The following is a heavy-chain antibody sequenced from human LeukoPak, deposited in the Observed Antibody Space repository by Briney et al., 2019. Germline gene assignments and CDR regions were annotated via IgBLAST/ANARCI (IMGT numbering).Heavy chain of an antibody. V-gene: IGHV3-23*01. CDR3: AKAPLPRVHRPTGLDY. J-gene: IGHJ4*02. D-gene: IGHD3-10*01. CDR2: ISGSGGST. Sequence: GGSLRLSCAASGFTFSSHAMSWVRQAPGKGLEWVSAISGSGGSTYYADSVKGRFTISRDNSKNTLYLQMNSLRAEDTAVYYCAKAPLPRVHRPTGLDYWGQGTLVTVSS. CDR1: GFTFSSHA.